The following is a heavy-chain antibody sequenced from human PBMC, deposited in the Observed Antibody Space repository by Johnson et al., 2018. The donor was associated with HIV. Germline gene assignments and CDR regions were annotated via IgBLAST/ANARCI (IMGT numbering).Heavy chain of an antibody. CDR1: GFTVSSNY. CDR3: AKARSSGQGAFDI. D-gene: IGHD6-19*01. V-gene: IGHV3-66*02. J-gene: IGHJ3*02. Sequence: MLLVESGGNVVQPGRSQRLSCAASGFTVSSNYMSWVRQAPGKGLEWVSVIYSGGSTYYADSVKGRFTISRDNSKNTLYLQMNSLRAEDTAVYYCAKARSSGQGAFDIWGQGTLVTVSS. CDR2: IYSGGST.